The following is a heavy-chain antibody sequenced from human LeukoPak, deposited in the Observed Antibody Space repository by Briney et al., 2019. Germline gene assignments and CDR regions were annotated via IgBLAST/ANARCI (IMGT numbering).Heavy chain of an antibody. V-gene: IGHV4-59*08. Sequence: SETLSLTCTVSGGSISSYYWSWIRQPPGKGLEWIGYIYYSGSTNYNPSLKSRVTIAVDTSKNQFSLKLSSVTAADTAVYYCARFPNYYGSGADYWGQGTLVTVSS. CDR2: IYYSGST. CDR3: ARFPNYYGSGADY. J-gene: IGHJ4*02. CDR1: GGSISSYY. D-gene: IGHD3-10*01.